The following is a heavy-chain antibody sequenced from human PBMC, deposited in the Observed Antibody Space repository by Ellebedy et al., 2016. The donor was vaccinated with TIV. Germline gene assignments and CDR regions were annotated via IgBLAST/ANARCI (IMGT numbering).Heavy chain of an antibody. D-gene: IGHD2-21*02. CDR2: IYYTGST. Sequence: MPSETLSLTCTVSGGSISSSSHYWGWIRQPPGKGLEWIGSIYYTGSTYYKPPLKSRVSISVDTSKNQFSPKLSSVTAADTAVYYCARMRYCGGDCWYFDYWGQGTLVTVSS. V-gene: IGHV4-39*01. CDR3: ARMRYCGGDCWYFDY. J-gene: IGHJ4*02. CDR1: GGSISSSSHY.